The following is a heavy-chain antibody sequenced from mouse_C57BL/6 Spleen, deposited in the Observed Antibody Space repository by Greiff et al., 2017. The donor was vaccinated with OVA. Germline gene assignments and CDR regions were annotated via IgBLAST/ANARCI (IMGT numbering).Heavy chain of an antibody. CDR1: GYAFSSSW. CDR3: ARSDWDGWYFDV. V-gene: IGHV1-82*01. D-gene: IGHD4-1*01. CDR2: IYPGDGDT. Sequence: VKLQQSGPELVKPGASVKISCKASGYAFSSSWMNWVKQRPGKGLEWIGRIYPGDGDTNYNGKFKGKATLTADKSSSTAYMQLSSLTSEDSAVYFCARSDWDGWYFDVWGTGTTVTVSS. J-gene: IGHJ1*03.